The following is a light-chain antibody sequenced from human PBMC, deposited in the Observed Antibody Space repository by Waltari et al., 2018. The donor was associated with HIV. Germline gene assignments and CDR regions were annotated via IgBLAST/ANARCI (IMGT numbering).Light chain of an antibody. CDR2: NND. V-gene: IGLV1-40*01. CDR1: SSNIGAGYD. CDR3: QSHDSTLSAYV. Sequence: QSMLTQPPSVSGAPGQRVTISCTGSSSNIGAGYDVHWYQQLPGAAPKLLIYNNDKRPSGIPDRCSGSKSGTSASLAITGLQAEDEADYYCQSHDSTLSAYVFGTGTKVTVL. J-gene: IGLJ1*01.